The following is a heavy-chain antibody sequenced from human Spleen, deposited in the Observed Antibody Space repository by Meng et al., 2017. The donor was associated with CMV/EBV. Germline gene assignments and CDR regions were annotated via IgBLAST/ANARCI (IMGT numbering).Heavy chain of an antibody. D-gene: IGHD3-3*01. J-gene: IGHJ4*02. Sequence: GESLKISCAASGFTFRKYTMNWIRWCQGKGLEWVSSVSSSGSSMEYADSVRGRFTISRDNARNSVYLEMSSLRVEDTAVYYCARDRIEFLEWLLYRYIDYWGQGTLVTVSS. V-gene: IGHV3-21*01. CDR1: GFTFRKYT. CDR3: ARDRIEFLEWLLYRYIDY. CDR2: VSSSGSSM.